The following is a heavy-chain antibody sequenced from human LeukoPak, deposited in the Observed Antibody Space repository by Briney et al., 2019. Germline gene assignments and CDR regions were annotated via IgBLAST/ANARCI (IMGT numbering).Heavy chain of an antibody. CDR1: GFTFSSYA. V-gene: IGHV3-23*01. CDR2: ISGSGGST. CDR3: ACRRVINYFGY. D-gene: IGHD3-10*01. J-gene: IGHJ4*02. Sequence: GGSLRLSCAASGFTFSSYAMSWVRQAPGKGLEWVSAISGSGGSTYYADSVKGRFTISRDNSKNTLYLQVNSLRAEDTAVYYCACRRVINYFGYWGQGTLVTVSS.